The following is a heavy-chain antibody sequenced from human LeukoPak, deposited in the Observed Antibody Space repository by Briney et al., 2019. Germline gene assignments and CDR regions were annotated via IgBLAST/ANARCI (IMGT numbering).Heavy chain of an antibody. J-gene: IGHJ4*02. CDR1: GYTFTSYY. Sequence: GASVKVSCKASGYTFTSYYMHWVRQPPGQGLEWMGIINPSGGSTSYAQKFQGRVTMTRDTSTSTVYMELSSLRSEATAVYYCARAPPYDSSGYYYYFDYWGQGTLVTVSS. CDR3: ARAPPYDSSGYYYYFDY. D-gene: IGHD3-22*01. V-gene: IGHV1-46*01. CDR2: INPSGGST.